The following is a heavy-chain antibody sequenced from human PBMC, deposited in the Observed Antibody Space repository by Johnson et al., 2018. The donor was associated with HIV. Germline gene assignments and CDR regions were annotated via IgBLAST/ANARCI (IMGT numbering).Heavy chain of an antibody. J-gene: IGHJ3*02. Sequence: VQLMESGGGLVQPGGSLRLSCAASGFTFSDYYMSLIRQAPGKGLEWVSYSSSSVSTIYYADSVQGRFTISRDNAKNSLYLQMNSLRAEDTAVYYCVREEGNDILTRGDAFDIWGQGTLVTVSS. CDR2: SSSSVSTI. CDR3: VREEGNDILTRGDAFDI. V-gene: IGHV3-11*04. CDR1: GFTFSDYY. D-gene: IGHD3-9*01.